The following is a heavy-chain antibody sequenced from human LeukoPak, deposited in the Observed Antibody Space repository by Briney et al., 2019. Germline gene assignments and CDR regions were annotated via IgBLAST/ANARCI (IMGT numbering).Heavy chain of an antibody. CDR3: ARPIAAAGTPADY. J-gene: IGHJ4*02. D-gene: IGHD6-13*01. V-gene: IGHV5-51*01. CDR1: GYSFTSYW. CDR2: IYPGDSDT. Sequence: GESLKISCKGSGYSFTSYWIGWVRQMPGKGLEWMGIIYPGDSDTRYSPSFQGRVTISADKSISTAYLQWSSLKASDTAMYYCARPIAAAGTPADYWGQGTLVTVSS.